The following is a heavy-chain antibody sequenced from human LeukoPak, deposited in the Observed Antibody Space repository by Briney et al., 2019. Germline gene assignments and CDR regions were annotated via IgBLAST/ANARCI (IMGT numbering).Heavy chain of an antibody. CDR1: GFTFSNSV. V-gene: IGHV3-23*01. CDR2: ISGNGGST. J-gene: IGHJ3*02. Sequence: GGSLRLSCAASGFTFSNSVMNWVRQGQGMGLEWVSSISGNGGSTYYADSVKGRFTISRDNSKNTLYLQMNSLRAEDTAVYYCAKDEYYDSSGPDAFDIWGQGTMVTVSS. D-gene: IGHD3-22*01. CDR3: AKDEYYDSSGPDAFDI.